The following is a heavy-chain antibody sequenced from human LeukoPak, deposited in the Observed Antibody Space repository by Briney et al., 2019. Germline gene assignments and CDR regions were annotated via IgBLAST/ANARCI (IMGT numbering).Heavy chain of an antibody. CDR3: AREGGPYRPLDY. J-gene: IGHJ4*02. V-gene: IGHV4-4*02. CDR2: VNLQGST. CDR1: GGSITNTNY. Sequence: SETLSLTWGVSGGSITNTNYWTWVRQPPGKGLEWIGEVNLQGSTNYNPSLMGRVAIAVDTSENHISLQLTSVTAADTAVYYCAREGGPYRPLDYSGQGTLVTVSS.